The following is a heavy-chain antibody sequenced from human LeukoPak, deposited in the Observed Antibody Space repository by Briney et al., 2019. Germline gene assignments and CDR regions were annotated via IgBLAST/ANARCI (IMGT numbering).Heavy chain of an antibody. J-gene: IGHJ4*02. Sequence: GGSLRLSCAASGFTFSSDSMNWVRQAQGKGLEWVSSISSSSSYIYYADSVKGRFTISRDNAKNSLYLQMNSLRAEETAVYYCARDRCSGGSCYLPFDYWGQGTLVTVSS. D-gene: IGHD2-15*01. V-gene: IGHV3-21*01. CDR3: ARDRCSGGSCYLPFDY. CDR2: ISSSSSYI. CDR1: GFTFSSDS.